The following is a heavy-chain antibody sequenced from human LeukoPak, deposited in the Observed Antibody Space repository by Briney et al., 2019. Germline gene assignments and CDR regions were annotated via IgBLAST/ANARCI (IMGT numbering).Heavy chain of an antibody. J-gene: IGHJ4*02. CDR2: IKSKTDGGTT. Sequence: GGSLRLSCAASGFTFSNAWMSWVRQAPGKGLEWVGRIKSKTDGGTTDYAAPVKGRFTISRDNAKNSLYLQMNSLRAEDTALYYCAKGLRITMVRGGFDYRGQGTLVTVSS. CDR3: AKGLRITMVRGGFDY. CDR1: GFTFSNAW. D-gene: IGHD3-10*01. V-gene: IGHV3-15*05.